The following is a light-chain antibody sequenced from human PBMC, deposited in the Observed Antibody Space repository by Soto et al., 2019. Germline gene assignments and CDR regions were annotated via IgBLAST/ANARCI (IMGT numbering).Light chain of an antibody. J-gene: IGLJ1*01. CDR3: CSYAGSYIFV. CDR2: DVS. V-gene: IGLV2-11*01. Sequence: QSVLTQPRSVSGSPGQSVTISCTGTSSDVGGYNYVSWYQQHPGKAPKLMIYDVSQRPSGVPDRFSGSKSGNTAPLTISGLQADDEADYYCCSYAGSYIFVFGTGTKVTVL. CDR1: SSDVGGYNY.